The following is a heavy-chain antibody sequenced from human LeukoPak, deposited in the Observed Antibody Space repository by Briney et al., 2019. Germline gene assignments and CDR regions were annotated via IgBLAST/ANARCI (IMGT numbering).Heavy chain of an antibody. J-gene: IGHJ4*02. V-gene: IGHV3-23*01. D-gene: IGHD7-27*01. CDR2: ISGNGDTT. CDR3: ALGLDI. Sequence: AGGSLRLSCAASGITFSNYAMSWVRQAPRKGLEWVSAISGNGDTTYYADAEKGRLTISRDNSKNTLYLQVNSLRVEDTAVYYCALGLDIWGQGTLVTVSS. CDR1: GITFSNYA.